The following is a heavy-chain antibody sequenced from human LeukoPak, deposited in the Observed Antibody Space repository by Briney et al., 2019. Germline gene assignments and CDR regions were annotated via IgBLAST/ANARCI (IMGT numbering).Heavy chain of an antibody. V-gene: IGHV4-34*01. J-gene: IGHJ5*02. CDR2: IYQTGST. D-gene: IGHD2-2*01. CDR3: ARVVGCSSTSCYYGWFDP. Sequence: SETMSLTCAVYGGSFSGYFWTWLRQPPGKGLEWIGDIYQTGSTNYNPSLKSRVTISVDTSRNQFSLKMTSVTAAETAVYYCARVVGCSSTSCYYGWFDPWGQGTLVTVSS. CDR1: GGSFSGYF.